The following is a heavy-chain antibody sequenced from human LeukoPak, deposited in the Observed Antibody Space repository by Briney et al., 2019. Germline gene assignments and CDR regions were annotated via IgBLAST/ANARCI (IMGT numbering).Heavy chain of an antibody. CDR1: GGTFSSYA. J-gene: IGHJ5*02. CDR2: IIPIFGTA. CDR3: ARGHTTGYCSGGSCSIWFDP. Sequence: ASVKVSCKASGGTFSSYAISWVRQAPGQGLEWMGGIIPIFGTANYAQKFQGRVTITTDESASTAYMELSSLRSEDTAVYYCARGHTTGYCSGGSCSIWFDPWGQGTLVTVSS. D-gene: IGHD2-15*01. V-gene: IGHV1-69*05.